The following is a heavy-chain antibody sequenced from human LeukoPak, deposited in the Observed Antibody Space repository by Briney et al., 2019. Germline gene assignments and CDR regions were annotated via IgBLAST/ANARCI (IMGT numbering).Heavy chain of an antibody. D-gene: IGHD6-19*01. V-gene: IGHV3-23*01. CDR3: AGDSSGWRRGY. Sequence: GGSLRLSCAASGFTFSSYAMSWVRQAPGKGLEWVSAISGSGGSTYYADSVKGRFTISRDNSKNTLYLQMNGLRAEDTAVYYCAGDSSGWRRGYWGQGTLVTVSS. CDR1: GFTFSSYA. J-gene: IGHJ4*02. CDR2: ISGSGGST.